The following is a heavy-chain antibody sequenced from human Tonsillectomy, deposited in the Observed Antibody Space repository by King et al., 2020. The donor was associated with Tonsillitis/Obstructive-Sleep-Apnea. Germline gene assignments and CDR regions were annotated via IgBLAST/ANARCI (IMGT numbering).Heavy chain of an antibody. D-gene: IGHD1-1*01. Sequence: VQLKQWGAGLLKPSETLSLTCAVYGGSFSGYYWSWIRQPPGKGLEWIGEINHSGSTNYNPSLKSRVTISVDTSKNQFSLKLSSVTAADTAVYYCARGGNLKNVRKRGAFDIWGQGTMVTVSS. CDR2: INHSGST. V-gene: IGHV4-34*01. J-gene: IGHJ3*02. CDR1: GGSFSGYY. CDR3: ARGGNLKNVRKRGAFDI.